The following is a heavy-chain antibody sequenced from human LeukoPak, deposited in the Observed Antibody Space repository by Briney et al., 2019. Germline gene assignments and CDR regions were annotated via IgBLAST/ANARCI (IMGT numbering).Heavy chain of an antibody. J-gene: IGHJ1*01. CDR1: GFTFSSYA. D-gene: IGHD3/OR15-3a*01. V-gene: IGHV3-23*01. CDR3: AREFGLITSH. Sequence: PGGSLRLSCAASGFTFSSYAMSWVRQAPGKGQEWVSSISDNGGSTYSADSVKGRFTISRDNSKNTLYLQMNSLRAEDTAVYYRAREFGLITSHWGQGTLVTVSS. CDR2: ISDNGGST.